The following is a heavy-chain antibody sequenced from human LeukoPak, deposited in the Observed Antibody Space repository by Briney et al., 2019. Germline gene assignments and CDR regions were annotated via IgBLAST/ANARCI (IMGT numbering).Heavy chain of an antibody. Sequence: ASVKVSCKASGYTFTSYGISWVRQAPGQGLEWMRWISAYDGNTNYAQKLTGRVTMTTETSTSTAYMELRSLRSDDTAVYYCARDMVRGAGAFDIWGQGTMVTVSS. CDR1: GYTFTSYG. CDR2: ISAYDGNT. J-gene: IGHJ3*02. V-gene: IGHV1-18*01. D-gene: IGHD3-10*01. CDR3: ARDMVRGAGAFDI.